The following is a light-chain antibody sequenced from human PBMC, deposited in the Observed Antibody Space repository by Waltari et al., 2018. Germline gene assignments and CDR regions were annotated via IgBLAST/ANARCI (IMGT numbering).Light chain of an antibody. V-gene: IGLV2-23*02. CDR1: NSAVWSYNL. Sequence: QSALTQPASVPGSPGPPITISCTGTNSAVWSYNLVSWYQQHPGKAPNLTLYEVTKRPSRVPNRFSGSKSGNTASLTISGVQAEDEADYYCSSYAGGSTVIFGGGTKVTVL. CDR2: EVT. CDR3: SSYAGGSTVI. J-gene: IGLJ2*01.